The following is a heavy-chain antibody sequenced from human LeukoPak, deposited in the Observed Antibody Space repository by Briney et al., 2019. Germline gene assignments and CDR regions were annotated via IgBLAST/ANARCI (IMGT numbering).Heavy chain of an antibody. D-gene: IGHD6-6*01. Sequence: GGSLRLSCAASGFTFSSYWMSWVRQAPGKGLEWVSVIYSGGSTDYADSGKGRFTISRDNSKNTLYLQMNSLRAEDTAVYYCARDYPYSSSFGHDYWGQGTLVTVSS. V-gene: IGHV3-66*01. J-gene: IGHJ4*02. CDR3: ARDYPYSSSFGHDY. CDR2: IYSGGST. CDR1: GFTFSSYW.